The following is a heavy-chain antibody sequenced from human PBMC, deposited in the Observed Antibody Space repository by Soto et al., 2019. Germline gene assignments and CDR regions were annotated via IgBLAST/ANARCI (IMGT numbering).Heavy chain of an antibody. CDR1: GGSISSGGYS. CDR2: IYHSGST. V-gene: IGHV4-30-2*01. Sequence: QLQLQESGSGLVKPSQTLSLTCAVSGGSISSGGYSWSWIRQPPGKCLEWIGYIYHSGSTYYNPSLKSRVTISVDRSKNQFSLKLSSVTAADTAVYYCARGYYLERDNWFDPWGQGTLVTVSS. CDR3: ARGYYLERDNWFDP. J-gene: IGHJ5*02. D-gene: IGHD3-3*01.